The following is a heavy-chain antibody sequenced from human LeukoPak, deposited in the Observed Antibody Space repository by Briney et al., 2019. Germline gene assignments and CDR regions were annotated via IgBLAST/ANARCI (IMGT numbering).Heavy chain of an antibody. Sequence: GGSLRLSCAVSGFTFSSYAMSWVRQAPGKGLEWVSAISGSGGSTYYADSVKGRFTISRDNSKNTLYLQMNSLRAEDTAVYYCATSSGWFHFDYWGQGTLVTVSS. CDR3: ATSSGWFHFDY. D-gene: IGHD6-19*01. CDR1: GFTFSSYA. CDR2: ISGSGGST. J-gene: IGHJ4*02. V-gene: IGHV3-23*01.